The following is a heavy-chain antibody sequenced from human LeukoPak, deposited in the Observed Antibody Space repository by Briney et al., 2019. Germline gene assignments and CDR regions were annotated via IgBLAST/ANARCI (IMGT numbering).Heavy chain of an antibody. CDR3: ARPTNNYGDAFDY. CDR2: INPNSGGA. CDR1: GYTFTGYF. V-gene: IGHV1-2*06. D-gene: IGHD4-17*01. J-gene: IGHJ4*02. Sequence: ASVKVSCKASGYTFTGYFMHWVRQAPGQGLEWMGRINPNSGGANYAQKFQGRVTMTRDTSTSTAYMELSRLRSDDTAVYYCARPTNNYGDAFDYWGQGTLVTVSS.